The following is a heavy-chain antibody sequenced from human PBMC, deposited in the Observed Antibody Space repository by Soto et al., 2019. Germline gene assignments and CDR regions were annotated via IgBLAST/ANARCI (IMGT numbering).Heavy chain of an antibody. V-gene: IGHV3-74*01. Sequence: PGGSLRLSCGSSGFTFGNYWMHWVRQTPGKGLVWVARISGDGRSTYYADSVKGRFTISRDNANSTLYLQMSSLRVEDTAVYFCARDQTITFDPWGQGTQVTVSS. CDR2: ISGDGRST. CDR3: ARDQTITFDP. D-gene: IGHD1-20*01. CDR1: GFTFGNYW. J-gene: IGHJ5*02.